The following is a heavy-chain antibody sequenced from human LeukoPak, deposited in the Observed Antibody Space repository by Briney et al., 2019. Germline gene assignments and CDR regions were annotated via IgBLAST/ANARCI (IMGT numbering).Heavy chain of an antibody. J-gene: IGHJ6*03. D-gene: IGHD3-3*01. CDR1: GGSISSSSYY. CDR2: IYYSGST. V-gene: IGHV4-39*07. CDR3: AREGGPGYYDFWSGYYPTLYYYYYMDV. Sequence: SETLSLTCTVSGGSISSSSYYWGWIRQPPGKGLEWIGSIYYSGSTYYNPSLKSRVTISVDTSKNQFSLKLSSVTAADTAVYYCAREGGPGYYDFWSGYYPTLYYYYYMDVWGKGTTVTVSS.